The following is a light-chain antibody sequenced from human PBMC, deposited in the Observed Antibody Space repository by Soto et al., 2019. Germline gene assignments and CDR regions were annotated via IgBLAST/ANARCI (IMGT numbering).Light chain of an antibody. CDR1: SSDVGAYKY. Sequence: QSVLTQPPSASGSPGQSVTISCTGTSSDVGAYKYVSWYQQYPGKAPKLMIFEVSRRPSGVPDRFSGSKSDNTASLTVSGLQAEDEADYYCSSYAGSNIVVFGGGTKLTVL. V-gene: IGLV2-8*01. CDR3: SSYAGSNIVV. J-gene: IGLJ2*01. CDR2: EVS.